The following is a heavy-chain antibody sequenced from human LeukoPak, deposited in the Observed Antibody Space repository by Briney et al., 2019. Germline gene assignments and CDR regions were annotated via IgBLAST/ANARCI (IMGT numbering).Heavy chain of an antibody. CDR3: ARVAGSYGTNYYYYYGMDV. D-gene: IGHD1-26*01. CDR1: GGSFSGYY. V-gene: IGHV4-34*01. CDR2: INHSGST. Sequence: SETLSLTCAVYGGSFSGYYWSWIRQPPGKGLEWIGEINHSGSTNYNPSLKSRVTISVDTSKNQFSLKLSSVTAADTAVYYCARVAGSYGTNYYYYYGMDVWGQGTTVTVSS. J-gene: IGHJ6*02.